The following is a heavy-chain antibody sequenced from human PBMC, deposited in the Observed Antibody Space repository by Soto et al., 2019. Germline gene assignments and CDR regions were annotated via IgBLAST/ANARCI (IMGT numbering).Heavy chain of an antibody. Sequence: ASVKVSCKASGYTFTSYGISWVRQAPGQGLEWMGWISAYNGNTNYAQKLQGRVTMTTDTSTSTAYMELRSLRSDDTAVYYCARDGGVYCSSTSCYGLNWFDPWGQGTLVTVSS. CDR3: ARDGGVYCSSTSCYGLNWFDP. V-gene: IGHV1-18*01. CDR1: GYTFTSYG. CDR2: ISAYNGNT. J-gene: IGHJ5*02. D-gene: IGHD2-2*01.